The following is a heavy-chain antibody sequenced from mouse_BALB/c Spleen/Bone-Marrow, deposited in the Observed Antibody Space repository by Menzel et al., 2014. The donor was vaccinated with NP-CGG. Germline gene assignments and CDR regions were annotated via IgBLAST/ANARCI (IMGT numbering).Heavy chain of an antibody. D-gene: IGHD1-2*01. CDR2: FYPGSGSI. V-gene: IGHV1-62-2*01. J-gene: IGHJ3*01. Sequence: QVQLQQSGAELAKPGASVKLSCKASGYTFTEYTIHWVKQRSGQGLEWIGWFYPGSGSIKYNEKFKDTATLTADKSSSTVYMELSKLTSQASEVYFCERPEERFITTAAWFAYWGQGTLVTVSA. CDR1: GYTFTEYT. CDR3: ERPEERFITTAAWFAY.